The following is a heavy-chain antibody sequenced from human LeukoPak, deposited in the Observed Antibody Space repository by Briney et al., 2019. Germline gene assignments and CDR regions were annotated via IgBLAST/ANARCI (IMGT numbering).Heavy chain of an antibody. CDR2: ISWNSGSI. CDR1: GFTFDDYA. CDR3: AKADYGGSFGY. J-gene: IGHJ4*02. Sequence: GGSLRLSCAASGFTFDDYAMHWVRQAPGKGLEWVSGISWNSGSIGYADSVKGRFTISRDNAKNSLYLQMNSLRAEDTALYYCAKADYGGSFGYWGQGTLVTVSS. D-gene: IGHD4-23*01. V-gene: IGHV3-9*01.